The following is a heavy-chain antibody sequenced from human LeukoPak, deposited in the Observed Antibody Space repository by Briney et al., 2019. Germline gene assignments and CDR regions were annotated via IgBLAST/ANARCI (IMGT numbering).Heavy chain of an antibody. CDR1: GYTLTELS. Sequence: ASVKVSCKVSGYTLTELSMHWVRQAPGKGLEWMGGFDPEDGETIYAQKFQGRVTMTEDTSTDTAYMELSSLRSEDTAVYYCATRRYSSSWWVNHYYFDYWGQGTLVTVSS. CDR2: FDPEDGET. CDR3: ATRRYSSSWWVNHYYFDY. D-gene: IGHD6-13*01. V-gene: IGHV1-24*01. J-gene: IGHJ4*02.